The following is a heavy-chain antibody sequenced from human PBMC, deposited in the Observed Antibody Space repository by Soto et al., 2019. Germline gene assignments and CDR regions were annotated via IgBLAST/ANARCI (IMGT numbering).Heavy chain of an antibody. CDR1: GFTFISYA. J-gene: IGHJ4*02. D-gene: IGHD3-22*01. CDR3: AKDNYDSSGSYDY. Sequence: GWSLRLACASSGFTFISYAMSWVRQPPGKGLEWVSAISVSGGSTYYADSVKGRFTISRDNSKNTLYLQMNSLRAEDTAVYYCAKDNYDSSGSYDYWGQGTLVTVSS. V-gene: IGHV3-23*01. CDR2: ISVSGGST.